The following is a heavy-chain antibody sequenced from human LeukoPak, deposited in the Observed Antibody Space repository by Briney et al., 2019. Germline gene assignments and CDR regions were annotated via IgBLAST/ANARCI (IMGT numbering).Heavy chain of an antibody. J-gene: IGHJ6*03. Sequence: GASVKVSCKASGYTFTGYYMHWVRQAPGQGLEWMGGIIPIFGTANYAQKFQGRVTITADKSTSTAYMELSSLRSEDTAVYYCARDYAPSGYCSGGSCYSVLRYYYYMDVWGKGTTVTVSS. CDR3: ARDYAPSGYCSGGSCYSVLRYYYYMDV. CDR1: GYTFTGYY. CDR2: IIPIFGTA. V-gene: IGHV1-69*06. D-gene: IGHD2-15*01.